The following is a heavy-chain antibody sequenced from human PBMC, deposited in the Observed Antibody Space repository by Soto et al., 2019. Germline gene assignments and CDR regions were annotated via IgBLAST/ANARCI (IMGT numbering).Heavy chain of an antibody. J-gene: IGHJ6*02. CDR1: GFSLSTSGVG. V-gene: IGHV2-5*01. CDR2: IYWNDDK. D-gene: IGHD1-1*01. CDR3: ARSGTAYYYYGMDV. Sequence: QITLKESDTALVKPTQTLTLTCTFSGFSLSTSGVGVGWIRHPPGTALERLALIYWNDDKRYSPYLKSSLTITKDTSKTQVILTMTTTDPVDTATYSCARSGTAYYYYGMDVWGQGTTVTASS.